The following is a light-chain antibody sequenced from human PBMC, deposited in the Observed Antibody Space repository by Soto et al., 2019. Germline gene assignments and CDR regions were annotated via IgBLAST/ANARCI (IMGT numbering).Light chain of an antibody. J-gene: IGKJ1*01. CDR2: GAS. CDR1: QSVGSD. CDR3: QQYNNWPPWT. Sequence: EIVMTQSPATLSVSPGERATLSCRASQSVGSDLAWYQQKPGQAPRLVIYGASTRATGIPARFSGSGSGTDFTLTISSLQSEDFAVYYCQQYNNWPPWTFGQGTKVDIK. V-gene: IGKV3-15*01.